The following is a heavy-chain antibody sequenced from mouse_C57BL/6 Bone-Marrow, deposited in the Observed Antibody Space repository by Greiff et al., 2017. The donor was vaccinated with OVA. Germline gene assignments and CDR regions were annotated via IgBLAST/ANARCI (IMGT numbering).Heavy chain of an antibody. CDR1: GYTFTSYW. CDR3: ARGSSGYDYYAMDY. V-gene: IGHV1-52*01. J-gene: IGHJ4*01. CDR2: IDPSDSET. Sequence: QVHVKQPGAELVRPGSSVKLSCKASGYTFTSYWMHWVKQRPIQGLEWIGNIDPSDSETHYNQKFKDKATLTVDKSSSIAYMQLSSLTSEDSAVYYCARGSSGYDYYAMDYWGQGTSVTVSS. D-gene: IGHD3-2*02.